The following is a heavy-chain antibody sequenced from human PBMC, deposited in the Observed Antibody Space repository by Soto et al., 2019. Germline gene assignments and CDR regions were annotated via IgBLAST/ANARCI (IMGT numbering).Heavy chain of an antibody. CDR1: GFTFSHYG. J-gene: IGHJ6*02. CDR2: IWHHGGNK. Sequence: QMQLEESGGGVVQPGRSLRLSCVASGFTFSHYGMHWVRQAPGKGLEWVAVIWHHGGNKYYADSVKGRFTISRDNARNPLYLQMTSLRGEDTGVYYCVSDETQLERRPSYGKDVWGRGTTVIVSS. V-gene: IGHV3-33*01. CDR3: VSDETQLERRPSYGKDV. D-gene: IGHD1-1*01.